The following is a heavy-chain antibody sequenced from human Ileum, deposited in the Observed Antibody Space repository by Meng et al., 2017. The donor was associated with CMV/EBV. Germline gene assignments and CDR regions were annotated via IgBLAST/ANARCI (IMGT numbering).Heavy chain of an antibody. CDR3: ARDPEFGALDY. CDR2: ITINDDET. Sequence: GESLKISCAASGFTFSNYHMSWVRQAPRKGLEWVSAITINDDETYYADSVKGRYAISRDNSKNTLYLQMNSLRAEDTAIYYCARDPEFGALDYWGQGTLVTVSS. J-gene: IGHJ4*02. CDR1: GFTFSNYH. V-gene: IGHV3-23*01. D-gene: IGHD1-26*01.